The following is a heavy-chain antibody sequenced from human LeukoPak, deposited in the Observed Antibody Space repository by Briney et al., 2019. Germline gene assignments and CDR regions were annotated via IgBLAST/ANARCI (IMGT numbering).Heavy chain of an antibody. V-gene: IGHV4-59*01. D-gene: IGHD6-6*01. CDR1: DGSITNYD. CDR3: ARGGHTPDSSYDH. J-gene: IGHJ5*02. Sequence: SETLSLTCTVSDGSITNYDWSWVRQPPGKGLEFIGHVHYSGTTNYNPSLRSRVTISIDTSKKHFFLKLKSVTAADTAVYYCARGGHTPDSSYDHWGQGTLVTVSS. CDR2: VHYSGTT.